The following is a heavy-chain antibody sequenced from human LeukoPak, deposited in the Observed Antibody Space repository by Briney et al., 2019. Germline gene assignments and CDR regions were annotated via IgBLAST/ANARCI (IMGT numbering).Heavy chain of an antibody. V-gene: IGHV4-31*03. Sequence: PSETLSLTCTVSGDSISSGDYYWTWIRQHPGKGLEWIGCIYYSGSTYYNLSLKSRVIISADTSKNDFSLKLSSVTAADTAVYYCARVREATLAPFFDYWGQGILVTVSS. CDR2: IYYSGST. J-gene: IGHJ4*02. CDR1: GDSISSGDYY. D-gene: IGHD3-3*02. CDR3: ARVREATLAPFFDY.